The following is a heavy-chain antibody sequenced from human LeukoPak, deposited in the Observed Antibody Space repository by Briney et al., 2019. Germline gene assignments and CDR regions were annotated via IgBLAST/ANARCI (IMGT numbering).Heavy chain of an antibody. CDR3: ARAGTGNTYGRFDD. CDR2: INSDGSRT. Sequence: PGGSLRLSCAASGFTFSSNWMHWDSQAPGKWLVWVSRINSDGSRTNYADSVKGRFTISRDNAKNTLYLQMNSLQDEDTGVYYCARAGTGNTYGRFDDWGQGTLVTVSS. V-gene: IGHV3-74*01. CDR1: GFTFSSNW. J-gene: IGHJ4*02. D-gene: IGHD5-18*01.